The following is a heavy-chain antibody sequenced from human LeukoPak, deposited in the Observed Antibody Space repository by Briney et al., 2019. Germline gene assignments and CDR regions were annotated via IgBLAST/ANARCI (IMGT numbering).Heavy chain of an antibody. CDR1: GGSISSSKYY. V-gene: IGHV4-39*01. CDR2: IYYSGNT. D-gene: IGHD7-27*01. J-gene: IGHJ3*02. CDR3: ARPSGEVVFGNAFDI. Sequence: SETLSLTCTVSGGSISSSKYYWGWIRQPPGKGLEWIGSIYYSGNTYYNPSLKSRVTISVDTSKNQFSLKLSSVTAADTAVYYCARPSGEVVFGNAFDIWGQGTMVTVSS.